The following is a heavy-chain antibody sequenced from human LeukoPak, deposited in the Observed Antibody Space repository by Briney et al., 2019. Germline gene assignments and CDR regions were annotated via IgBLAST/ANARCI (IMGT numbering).Heavy chain of an antibody. CDR1: GFTFISYW. D-gene: IGHD5-12*01. CDR2: IKQDGSEK. V-gene: IGHV3-7*03. J-gene: IGHJ4*02. CDR3: AEVDIVMRSFDY. Sequence: GGSLRLSWAASGFTFISYWMTWFRQAPGKGLKWVANIKQDGSEKYYVDSVKGRFTISRDNAKNSLYLQMNSLRAEDTAVYYCAEVDIVMRSFDYWGQGTLVTVSS.